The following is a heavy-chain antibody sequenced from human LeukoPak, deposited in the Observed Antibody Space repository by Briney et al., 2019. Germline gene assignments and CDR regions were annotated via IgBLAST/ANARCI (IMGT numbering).Heavy chain of an antibody. V-gene: IGHV4-59*12. CDR1: GVSISNDY. CDR2: IDYSGDT. CDR3: ARDSRWGIEGY. Sequence: PSETLSLTCTVSGVSISNDYWSWIRQPPGKGLEWIGYIDYSGDTNYNPSLKSRVTMSVDTSKNQFSLKLSSATAADTAVYYCARDSRWGIEGYWGQGTLVTVSS. D-gene: IGHD3-16*01. J-gene: IGHJ4*02.